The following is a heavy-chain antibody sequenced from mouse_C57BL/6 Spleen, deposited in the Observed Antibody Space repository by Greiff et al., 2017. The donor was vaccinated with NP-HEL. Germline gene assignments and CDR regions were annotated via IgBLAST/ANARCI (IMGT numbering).Heavy chain of an antibody. V-gene: IGHV1-26*01. CDR2: INPNNGGT. Sequence: EVQLQQSGPELVKPGASVKISCKASGYTFTDYYMNWVKQSHGKSLEWIGDINPNNGGTSYNQKFKGKATLTVDKSSSTAYMELRSLTSEDSAVYYCARESFITTVEWGTGTTVTVSS. CDR3: ARESFITTVE. J-gene: IGHJ1*03. D-gene: IGHD1-1*01. CDR1: GYTFTDYY.